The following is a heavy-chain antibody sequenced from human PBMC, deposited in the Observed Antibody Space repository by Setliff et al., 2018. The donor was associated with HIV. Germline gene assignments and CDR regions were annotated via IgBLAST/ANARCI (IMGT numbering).Heavy chain of an antibody. Sequence: ASVKVSCKASGYTFTNYAMHWVRQAPGQRLEWMGWINAGNGDTKYSQKFQGRVTITRDTSASTAYMELSSLRSEDTAVYYCARAPHKAQFLEWLRTYFDYWGQGTLVTVSS. V-gene: IGHV1-3*01. J-gene: IGHJ4*02. CDR1: GYTFTNYA. CDR2: INAGNGDT. CDR3: ARAPHKAQFLEWLRTYFDY. D-gene: IGHD3-3*01.